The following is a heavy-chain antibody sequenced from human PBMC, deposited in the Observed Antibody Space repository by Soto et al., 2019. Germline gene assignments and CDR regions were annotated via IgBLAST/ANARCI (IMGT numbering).Heavy chain of an antibody. CDR3: AMGLLVAGHDY. CDR1: GFTFSSYW. CDR2: IKQDGSEK. J-gene: IGHJ4*02. Sequence: EVQLVESGGGSVQPRGSLRLSCAASGFTFSSYWMTWVRQAPGKGLEWVANIKQDGSEKYYVDSVKGRFTISRDNANNSLYLQMNSLRAEDTSVYYCAMGLLVAGHDYWGQGTLVTVSS. V-gene: IGHV3-7*01. D-gene: IGHD6-19*01.